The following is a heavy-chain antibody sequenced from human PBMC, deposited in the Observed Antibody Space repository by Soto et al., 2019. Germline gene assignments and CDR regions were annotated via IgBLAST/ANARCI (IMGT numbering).Heavy chain of an antibody. CDR3: LKEMLQTDTFDM. CDR1: GFIFDDYA. Sequence: EVQLVESEGGLVQSGRSLRLSCAASGFIFDDYAMHWVRQAPGKGLEWVSVISWNSGKIEYADSVRGRFIISRDNAKNSLYLQMNSLRPEDTAMYYCLKEMLQTDTFDMWGQGTMVTVSS. J-gene: IGHJ3*02. D-gene: IGHD3-16*01. V-gene: IGHV3-9*01. CDR2: ISWNSGKI.